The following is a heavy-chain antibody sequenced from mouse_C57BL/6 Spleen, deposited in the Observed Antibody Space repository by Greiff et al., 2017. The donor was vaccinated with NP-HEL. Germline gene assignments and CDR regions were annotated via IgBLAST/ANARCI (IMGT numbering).Heavy chain of an antibody. CDR2: IYPSDSET. D-gene: IGHD1-1*01. J-gene: IGHJ2*01. CDR3: ARDYGSSSYYFDY. CDR1: GYTFTSYW. V-gene: IGHV1-61*01. Sequence: QVQLQQPGAELVRPGSSVKLSCKASGYTFTSYWMDWVKQRPGQGLEWIGNIYPSDSETHYNQKFKDKATLTVDKSSSTAYMQLSSLTSDDSAVYYCARDYGSSSYYFDYWGQGTTLTVSS.